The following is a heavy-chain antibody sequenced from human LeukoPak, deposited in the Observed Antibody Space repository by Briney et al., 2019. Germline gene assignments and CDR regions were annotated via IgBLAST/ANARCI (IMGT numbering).Heavy chain of an antibody. CDR3: ARDYENSCGWYLSGYFDY. V-gene: IGHV1-69*05. CDR1: GGTFSSYG. CDR2: IIPIFGTA. D-gene: IGHD6-19*01. Sequence: SVKVSCKASGGTFSSYGIIWVRQAPGQGLEWMGRIIPIFGTANYAQKFQGRVTIITDESTSTAYMELSSLRSEDTAVYYCARDYENSCGWYLSGYFDYWGQGTLVTVSS. J-gene: IGHJ4*02.